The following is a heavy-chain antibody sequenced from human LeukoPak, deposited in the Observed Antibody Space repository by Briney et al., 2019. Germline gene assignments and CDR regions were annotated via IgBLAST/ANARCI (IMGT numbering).Heavy chain of an antibody. CDR2: ISYDGSNK. CDR1: GFTFSSYG. Sequence: GGSLRLSCAASGFTFSSYGMHWVRQAPGEGLEWVAVISYDGSNKYYADSVKGRFTISRDNSKNTLYLQMNSLRAEDTAVYYCAKIRGPYYYYGMDVWGQGTTVTVSS. CDR3: AKIRGPYYYYGMDV. V-gene: IGHV3-30*18. J-gene: IGHJ6*02.